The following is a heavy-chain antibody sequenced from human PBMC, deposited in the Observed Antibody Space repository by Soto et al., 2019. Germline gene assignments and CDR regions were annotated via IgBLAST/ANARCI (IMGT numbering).Heavy chain of an antibody. J-gene: IGHJ4*02. Sequence: EVQLVESGGGLVQPGGSLRLSCAASGFTFNNAWMTWVRQAPGKGLEWVGRIKSKTDGGTTDYAAPVKGRFTISRDDSKNTLYLQMNSLKTEDTAVYYCSRRYCSGGSCQNLDYWGQGTLVTVSS. CDR3: SRRYCSGGSCQNLDY. CDR1: GFTFNNAW. V-gene: IGHV3-15*01. CDR2: IKSKTDGGTT. D-gene: IGHD2-15*01.